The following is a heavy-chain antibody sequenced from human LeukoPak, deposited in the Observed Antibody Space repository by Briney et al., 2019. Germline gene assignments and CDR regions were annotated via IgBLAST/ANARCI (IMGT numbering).Heavy chain of an antibody. Sequence: ASVKVSCKASGYTFTGYYMHWVRQAPGQGLEWMGWINPNSGGTNYVQKFQGRVTMTRDTSISTAYMELSRLRSDDTAVYYCAREGIAVASNWFDLWGQGTLVSVSS. CDR3: AREGIAVASNWFDL. J-gene: IGHJ5*02. CDR2: INPNSGGT. V-gene: IGHV1-2*02. D-gene: IGHD6-19*01. CDR1: GYTFTGYY.